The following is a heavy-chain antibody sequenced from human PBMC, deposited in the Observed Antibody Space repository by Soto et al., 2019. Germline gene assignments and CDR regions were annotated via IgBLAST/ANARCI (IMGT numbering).Heavy chain of an antibody. CDR1: WDSVSGNIAA. D-gene: IGHD3-16*01. CDR3: ARKFPYYLSSDSYLDY. CDR2: TYYRYSWYN. Sequence: HPHTLSLTCAICWDSVSGNIAAWNWVTQSPSRGLEWLGRTYYRYSWYNYYAVSVKSRITVAPDTSKNQFSLHLNSVTPEDTTVYYCARKFPYYLSSDSYLDYWSQGGLLHLSS. V-gene: IGHV6-1*01. J-gene: IGHJ4*02.